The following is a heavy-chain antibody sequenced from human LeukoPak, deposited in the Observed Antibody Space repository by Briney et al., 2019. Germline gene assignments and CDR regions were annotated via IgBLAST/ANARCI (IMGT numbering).Heavy chain of an antibody. J-gene: IGHJ4*02. CDR1: GFTFRNYA. D-gene: IGHD3-22*01. CDR2: ISYDGGNK. CDR3: ARVSYYDSSGYYFLSYVDY. Sequence: GRSLRLSCAASGFTFRNYAMHWVRQAPGKGLEWAALISYDGGNKYYADSVKGRFTISRDNSENTLYLQMNSLGAEDTAVYYCARVSYYDSSGYYFLSYVDYWGQGTLVTVSS. V-gene: IGHV3-30*07.